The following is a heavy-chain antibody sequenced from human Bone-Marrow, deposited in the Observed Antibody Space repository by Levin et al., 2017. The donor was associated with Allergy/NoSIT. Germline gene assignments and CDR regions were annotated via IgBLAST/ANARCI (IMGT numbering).Heavy chain of an antibody. V-gene: IGHV5-51*01. CDR1: GYSFTNYW. Sequence: GGSLRLSCQGSGYSFTNYWITWVRQMPGKGLEWMGIVYPEDSYATYSPSFQGQVTVSVDKSTNTAYLQWASLKASDTATYYCARRKGSGWQFYFDVWGQGTQVLVSS. CDR2: VYPEDSYA. J-gene: IGHJ4*02. CDR3: ARRKGSGWQFYFDV. D-gene: IGHD6-19*01.